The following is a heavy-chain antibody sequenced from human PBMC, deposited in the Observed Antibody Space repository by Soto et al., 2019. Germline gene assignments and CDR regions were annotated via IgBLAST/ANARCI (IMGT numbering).Heavy chain of an antibody. J-gene: IGHJ5*02. Sequence: SETLSLTCTVSGGSISSYYWSWIRQPPGRGLEWIGYMFYTGSTYYNPSLKSRATQSVDTSKNQFSLKLTSVTAADTAVYYCAREGILGSWIQPLVPWGQGTLVTVSS. CDR1: GGSISSYY. CDR2: MFYTGST. CDR3: AREGILGSWIQPLVP. D-gene: IGHD6-13*01. V-gene: IGHV4-59*12.